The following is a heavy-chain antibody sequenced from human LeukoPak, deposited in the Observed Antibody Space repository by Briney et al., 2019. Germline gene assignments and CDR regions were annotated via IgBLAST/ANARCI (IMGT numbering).Heavy chain of an antibody. V-gene: IGHV3-23*01. CDR1: GFTFSSYG. J-gene: IGHJ4*02. Sequence: SGGSLRLSCAASGFTFSSYGMHWVRQAPGKGLEWVSAISGSGGSTYYADSVKGRFTISRDNSKNTLYLQMNSLRAEDTAVYYCATHALPAMTTVVRSGVDYWGQGTLVTVSS. CDR3: ATHALPAMTTVVRSGVDY. CDR2: ISGSGGST. D-gene: IGHD4-23*01.